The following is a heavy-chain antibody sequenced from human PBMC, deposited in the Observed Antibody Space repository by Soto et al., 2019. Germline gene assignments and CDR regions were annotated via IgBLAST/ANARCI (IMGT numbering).Heavy chain of an antibody. V-gene: IGHV3-48*01. Sequence: EVQLVESGGGLVQPGGSLRLSCAASGFTFSSYSMNWVRQAPGKGLEWVSYISSSSSTIYYADSVKGRFTISRDNAKNSLYLQMNSLRAEDTAVYYCARLRFLEWLLPSYYYYMDVWGKGTTVTVSS. CDR1: GFTFSSYS. J-gene: IGHJ6*03. D-gene: IGHD3-3*01. CDR2: ISSSSSTI. CDR3: ARLRFLEWLLPSYYYYMDV.